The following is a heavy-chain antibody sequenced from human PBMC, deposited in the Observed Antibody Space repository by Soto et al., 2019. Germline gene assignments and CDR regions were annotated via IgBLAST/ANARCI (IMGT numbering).Heavy chain of an antibody. D-gene: IGHD5-12*01. CDR3: AGGWMATFNY. Sequence: QVQLQESGPGLVKPSETLSLTCTVSGGSISSYYWSWIRQPPGKGLEWIGYIYYSGSTNYNPSLKSRVTISVDTSKNQFSLKLSSVTAADTAVYYCAGGWMATFNYWGQGTLVTVSS. J-gene: IGHJ4*02. V-gene: IGHV4-59*01. CDR2: IYYSGST. CDR1: GGSISSYY.